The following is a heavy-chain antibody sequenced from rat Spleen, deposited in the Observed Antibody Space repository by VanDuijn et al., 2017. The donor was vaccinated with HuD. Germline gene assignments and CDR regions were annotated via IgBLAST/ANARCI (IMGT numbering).Heavy chain of an antibody. D-gene: IGHD1-12*02. J-gene: IGHJ2*01. CDR3: ATRFYDGIFDY. CDR1: GFTFSDYY. CDR2: ISTGGTTT. Sequence: EVQLVESDGGLVQPGRSLKLSCAASGFTFSDYYMAWVRQAPTKGLEWVAYISTGGTTTYYRDSVKGRFTISRDDAKSILYLQMDSLRSEDTATYYCATRFYDGIFDYWGQGVMVTVSS. V-gene: IGHV5-27*01.